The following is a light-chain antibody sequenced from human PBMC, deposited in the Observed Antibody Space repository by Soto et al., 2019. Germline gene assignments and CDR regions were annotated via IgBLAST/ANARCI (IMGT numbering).Light chain of an antibody. CDR2: DVS. Sequence: IVLTQSPATLSLSPGKRATLSCRASQNISSYLIWYQQKPGQAPRLLIYDVSNRATGIPARFSGSGSGTDFTLTISRVEPEDVGVYYCMQGTQSPWTFGQGTKVEIK. J-gene: IGKJ1*01. CDR1: QNISSY. CDR3: MQGTQSPWT. V-gene: IGKV3-11*01.